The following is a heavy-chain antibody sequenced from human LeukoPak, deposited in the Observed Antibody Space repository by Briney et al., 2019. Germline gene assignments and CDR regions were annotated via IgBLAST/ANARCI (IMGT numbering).Heavy chain of an antibody. J-gene: IGHJ6*02. V-gene: IGHV3-30-3*01. CDR3: ARDGGYSYGYDAYYYYGMDV. CDR2: ISYDGSNK. Sequence: GRSLRLSCAASGFTFSSYAMHWVRQAPGKGLEWVAVISYDGSNKYYADSVKGRFTISRDNSKNMLYLQMNSLRAEDTAVYYCARDGGYSYGYDAYYYYGMDVWGQGTTVTVSS. D-gene: IGHD5-18*01. CDR1: GFTFSSYA.